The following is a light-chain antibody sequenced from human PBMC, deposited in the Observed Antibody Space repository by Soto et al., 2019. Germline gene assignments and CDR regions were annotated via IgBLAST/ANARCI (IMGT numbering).Light chain of an antibody. CDR2: EAS. CDR1: QYIRTY. Sequence: EIVLTQSPATLSLSPGERATLSCRASQYIRTYLAWYQHKPGQAPRLLIYEASNRATGIPARFSGGGSGTDFTLTISSLEPEDFAVYYCQQRSDWPTFGQGTQLEIK. J-gene: IGKJ5*01. V-gene: IGKV3-11*01. CDR3: QQRSDWPT.